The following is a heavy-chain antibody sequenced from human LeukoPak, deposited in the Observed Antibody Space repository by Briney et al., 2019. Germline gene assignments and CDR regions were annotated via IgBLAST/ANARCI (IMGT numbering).Heavy chain of an antibody. CDR1: GFTFETYS. D-gene: IGHD1-1*01. CDR2: MSDSGTFL. Sequence: PGGSLRLSCAASGFTFETYSMNWVRQAPGKGLEWVSSMSDSGTFLYYADSVKGQFTISRDNAKNSLHLQMNSLRADDTAIYYCVRDSEGYHSYYFDLWGQGTLVTVSS. CDR3: VRDSEGYHSYYFDL. V-gene: IGHV3-21*06. J-gene: IGHJ4*02.